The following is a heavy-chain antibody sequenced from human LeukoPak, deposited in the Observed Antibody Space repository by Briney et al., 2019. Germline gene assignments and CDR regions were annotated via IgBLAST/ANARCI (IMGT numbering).Heavy chain of an antibody. D-gene: IGHD3-22*01. Sequence: PSETLALTCTVSGGPISSSSYYWGWIRQPPGKGLEWIGRIYYSGSTYYNPSLKSRVTISVDTSKNQFSLKLSSVTAADTAVYYCARHDSSGYYYYYYGMDVWGQGTTVTVSS. V-gene: IGHV4-39*01. CDR1: GGPISSSSYY. CDR2: IYYSGST. CDR3: ARHDSSGYYYYYYGMDV. J-gene: IGHJ6*02.